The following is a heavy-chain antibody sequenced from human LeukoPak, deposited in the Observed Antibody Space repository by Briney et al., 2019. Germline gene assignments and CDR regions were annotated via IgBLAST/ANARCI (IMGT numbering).Heavy chain of an antibody. Sequence: ASVKVSCEASGYTFTSYYMHWVRQAPEQGLEWMGIINLSGGSTSYAQKFQGRVTMTRDTSTSTVYMELSSLRSEDTAVYYCARDGIVPEDLYYYGMDVWGQGTTVTVSS. V-gene: IGHV1-46*01. D-gene: IGHD2-8*01. CDR2: INLSGGST. J-gene: IGHJ6*02. CDR3: ARDGIVPEDLYYYGMDV. CDR1: GYTFTSYY.